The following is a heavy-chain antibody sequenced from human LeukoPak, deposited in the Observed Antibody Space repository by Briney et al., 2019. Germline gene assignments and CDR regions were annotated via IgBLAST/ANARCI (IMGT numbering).Heavy chain of an antibody. CDR1: AFTLSDYW. Sequence: GGSLRLSCATSAFTLSDYWMSWVRQTPGKGLEWVANIREDGSEKYYVDSVKGRFTISRDNAKDSLYLQMNSLRAEDTAVYYCAELGITMIGGVWGKGTTVTISS. CDR2: IREDGSEK. J-gene: IGHJ6*04. CDR3: AELGITMIGGV. D-gene: IGHD3-10*02. V-gene: IGHV3-7*01.